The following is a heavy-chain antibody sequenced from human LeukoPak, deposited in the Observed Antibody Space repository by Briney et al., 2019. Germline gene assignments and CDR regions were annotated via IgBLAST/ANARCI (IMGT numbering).Heavy chain of an antibody. J-gene: IGHJ4*02. CDR1: GGSFSGYY. CDR2: INHSGST. CDR3: ARQRYCSSTSCYRWYFDY. D-gene: IGHD2-2*02. V-gene: IGHV4-34*01. Sequence: SETLSLTCAVYGGSFSGYYWSWIRQPPGKGLEWIGEINHSGSTNYNPSLKSRVTIPVDTSKNQFSLKLSSVTAADTAVYYCARQRYCSSTSCYRWYFDYWGQGTLVTVSS.